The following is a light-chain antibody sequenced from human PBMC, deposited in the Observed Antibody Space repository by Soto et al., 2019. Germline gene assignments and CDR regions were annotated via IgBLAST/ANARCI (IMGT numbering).Light chain of an antibody. J-gene: IGKJ1*01. CDR1: QSVSSY. Sequence: EIVLTQSPATLSLSPGERATLSCRASQSVSSYLAWYQQKPGQAPRLLIYDASNRATGIPARFSGSGSGTDFTLTISSLEPEDFAVYYCHQRSKWPWAFGQGTKVEFK. CDR3: HQRSKWPWA. V-gene: IGKV3-11*01. CDR2: DAS.